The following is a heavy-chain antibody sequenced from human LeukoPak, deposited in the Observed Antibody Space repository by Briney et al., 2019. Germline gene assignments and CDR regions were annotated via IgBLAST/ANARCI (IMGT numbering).Heavy chain of an antibody. Sequence: GGSLRLSCVASGFMFDNCAMSWVRQAPGKGLEWVSVVGDSGVNTYYADSVKGRFTISRDNSMSTLSLQMNSLRGEDTAIYYCAKHSHWGSRPLDSCGQGTLVTVSS. CDR2: VGDSGVNT. D-gene: IGHD3-16*01. CDR3: AKHSHWGSRPLDS. V-gene: IGHV3-23*01. J-gene: IGHJ4*02. CDR1: GFMFDNCA.